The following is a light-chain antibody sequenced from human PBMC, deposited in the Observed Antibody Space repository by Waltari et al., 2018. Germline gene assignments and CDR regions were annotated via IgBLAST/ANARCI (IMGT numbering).Light chain of an antibody. CDR1: SGSIASNS. J-gene: IGLJ3*02. CDR2: EDS. CDR3: QSYDGSNPVV. Sequence: FLLTQPHPVSESPGKTVTISCTRTSGSIASNSVHSYQQRPGSAPTTVIFEDSQRPSGVPDRFSGSVDISSNSASLTISGLETEDEADYYCQSYDGSNPVVFGGGTKLTVL. V-gene: IGLV6-57*03.